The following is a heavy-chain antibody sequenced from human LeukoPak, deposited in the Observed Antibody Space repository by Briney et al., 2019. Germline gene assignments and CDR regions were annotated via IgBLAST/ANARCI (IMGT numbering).Heavy chain of an antibody. CDR1: GFTVGSNY. CDR3: ARQDYDDSSGHLGY. J-gene: IGHJ4*02. V-gene: IGHV3-66*04. D-gene: IGHD3-22*01. Sequence: PGGSLRLSCAASGFTVGSNYMCWVRQAPGKGLEWVSVIFSGGGTYYADSVKGRFTISRDNSQNTLYLQMNSLRADDTAVYYCARQDYDDSSGHLGYWGQGTLVTVSS. CDR2: IFSGGGT.